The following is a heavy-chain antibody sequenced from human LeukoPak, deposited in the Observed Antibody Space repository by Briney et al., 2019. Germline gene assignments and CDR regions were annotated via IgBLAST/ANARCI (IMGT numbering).Heavy chain of an antibody. CDR2: IIVGGST. J-gene: IGHJ4*02. V-gene: IGHV3-23*01. CDR3: ARYYSSSWAIDY. Sequence: PGGSLRLSCAASGFTFSSYVMSWVRQAPGKGLEWVSAIIVGGSTYYADSVKGRFTISRDNSKNTLYLQMNSLRAEDTAVYNCARYYSSSWAIDYWGQGTLVTVSS. D-gene: IGHD6-13*01. CDR1: GFTFSSYV.